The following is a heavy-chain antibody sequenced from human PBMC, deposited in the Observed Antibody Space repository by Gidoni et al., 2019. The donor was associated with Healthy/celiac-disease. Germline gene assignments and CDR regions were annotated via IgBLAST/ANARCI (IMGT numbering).Heavy chain of an antibody. D-gene: IGHD3-10*01. CDR3: ARGDIWFGELFQSGAFDI. J-gene: IGHJ3*02. V-gene: IGHV3-30*04. CDR1: GFTFSSYA. CDR2: ISYDGSNK. Sequence: QVQLVESGGGVVQPGRSLRLSCAASGFTFSSYAMHWVRQAPGKGLEWVAVISYDGSNKYYADSVKGRFTISRDNSKNTLYLKMNSLRAEDTAVYYCARGDIWFGELFQSGAFDIWGQGTMVTVSS.